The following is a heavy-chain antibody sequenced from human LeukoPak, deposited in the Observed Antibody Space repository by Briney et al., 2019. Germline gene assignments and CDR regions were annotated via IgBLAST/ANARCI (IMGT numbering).Heavy chain of an antibody. CDR1: GFTVSSNY. D-gene: IGHD3-9*01. CDR2: IYSGGST. J-gene: IGHJ6*03. Sequence: PGGSLRLSCAVSGFTVSSNYMSWVRQAPGKGLEWVSVIYSGGSTYYADSVKGRFTISRDNSKNTLYLQMNSLRAEDTAVYYCARGGLDWGYYYYMDVWGKGTTVTVSS. V-gene: IGHV3-53*01. CDR3: ARGGLDWGYYYYMDV.